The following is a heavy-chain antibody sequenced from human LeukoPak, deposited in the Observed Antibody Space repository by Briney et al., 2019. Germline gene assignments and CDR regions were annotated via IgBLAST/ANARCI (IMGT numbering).Heavy chain of an antibody. V-gene: IGHV5-51*01. CDR1: GYSFTSYW. CDR3: ARLMAAAGTLHAFDI. Sequence: GESLKISCKGSGYSFTSYWIGWVRQMPGKGLEWMGIIYPGDSDTRYSPSFQGQVTISADKSISTAYLQWISLKASDTAIYYCARLMAAAGTLHAFDIWGQGTMVTVSS. J-gene: IGHJ3*02. CDR2: IYPGDSDT. D-gene: IGHD6-13*01.